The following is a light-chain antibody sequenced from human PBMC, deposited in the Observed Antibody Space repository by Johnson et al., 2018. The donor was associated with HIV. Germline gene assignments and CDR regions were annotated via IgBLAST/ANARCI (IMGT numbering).Light chain of an antibody. J-gene: IGLJ1*01. CDR2: ENN. Sequence: QSVLTQPPSVSAAPGQKVTISCSGSSSNIGNNYVSWYQQLPGTAPKLLIYENNKRPSGIPDRFSGSKSGTSATLDITGLQTGDEADYYCGTWDSSLSNFVFGIGTKVSVL. CDR3: GTWDSSLSNFV. CDR1: SSNIGNNY. V-gene: IGLV1-51*02.